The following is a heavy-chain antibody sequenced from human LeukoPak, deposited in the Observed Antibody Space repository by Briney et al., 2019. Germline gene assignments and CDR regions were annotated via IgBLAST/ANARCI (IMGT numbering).Heavy chain of an antibody. CDR3: AKDRSWSLHYGLDV. CDR1: GFTFSSYA. Sequence: GGSLRLSCAASGFTFSSYAMHWVRQAPGKGLEWVSAIGGAGINTYYADSVKGRFTISRDNSKDTQYLQMNSLRAEDTAVYYCAKDRSWSLHYGLDVWGQGTTVTVSS. D-gene: IGHD6-13*01. V-gene: IGHV3-23*01. J-gene: IGHJ6*02. CDR2: IGGAGINT.